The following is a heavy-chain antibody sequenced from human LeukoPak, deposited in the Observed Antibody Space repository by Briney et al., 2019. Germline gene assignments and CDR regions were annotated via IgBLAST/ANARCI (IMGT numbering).Heavy chain of an antibody. J-gene: IGHJ5*02. V-gene: IGHV1-8*01. Sequence: ASVKVSCTASGYTFTSYDINWVRQATGQGLEWMGWMNPNSGNTGYAQKFQGRVTMTRNTSISTAYMELSSLRSEDTAVYYCARDLRGYGGRPYWFDPWGQGTLVTVSS. D-gene: IGHD4-23*01. CDR1: GYTFTSYD. CDR2: MNPNSGNT. CDR3: ARDLRGYGGRPYWFDP.